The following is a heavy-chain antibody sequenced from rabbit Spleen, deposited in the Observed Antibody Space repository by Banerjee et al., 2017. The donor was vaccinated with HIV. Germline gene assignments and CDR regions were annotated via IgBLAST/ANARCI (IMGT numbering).Heavy chain of an antibody. Sequence: QEQLVESGGDLVKPGASLTLTCTVSGFSFSSSYDMCWVRQAPGKGLEWIGCIYTGNGKTYYASSAKGRFTISKTSSTAVTLQMTSLTAADTATFFCAREFDGVIGWKFGWWGPGTLVTVS. D-gene: IGHD1-1*01. CDR3: AREFDGVIGWKFGW. CDR1: GFSFSSSYD. V-gene: IGHV1S45*01. CDR2: IYTGNGKT. J-gene: IGHJ4*01.